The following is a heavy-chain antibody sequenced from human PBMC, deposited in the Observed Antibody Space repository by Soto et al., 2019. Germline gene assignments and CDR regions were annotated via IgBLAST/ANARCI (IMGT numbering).Heavy chain of an antibody. V-gene: IGHV4-34*01. CDR3: ARGYDRSGFCYSGLDV. J-gene: IGHJ6*02. D-gene: IGHD3-22*01. CDR2: INHSGST. CDR1: GGSCTEYY. Sequence: SEALSVTCAVYGGSCTEYYWSWIRQSPGKGLEWIGEINHSGSTNYNPSLKSRVTMSVDTSKNQFSLKLSSVTAADTAVYYCARGYDRSGFCYSGLDVWGQGTTVT.